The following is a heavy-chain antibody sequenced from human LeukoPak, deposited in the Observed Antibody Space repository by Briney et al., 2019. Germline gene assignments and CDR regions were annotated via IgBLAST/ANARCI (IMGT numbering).Heavy chain of an antibody. CDR2: ISSSGSYI. J-gene: IGHJ4*02. Sequence: GGSLRLSCAASGFTFSNYPIGWVRQAPGKGLEWASSISSSGSYISYADSVKGRFTISRDNGKNSLYLQMNSLRAEDSAVYYCARGGGNYGKYYFDYWGQGTLVTVSS. V-gene: IGHV3-21*01. CDR3: ARGGGNYGKYYFDY. CDR1: GFTFSNYP. D-gene: IGHD3-10*01.